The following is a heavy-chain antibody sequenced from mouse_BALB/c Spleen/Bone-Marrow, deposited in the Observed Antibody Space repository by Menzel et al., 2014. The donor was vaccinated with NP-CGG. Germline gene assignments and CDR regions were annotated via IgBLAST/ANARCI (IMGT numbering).Heavy chain of an antibody. CDR3: AKHASY. CDR2: IWAGGST. Sequence: VKLMESGPGLVAPSQSLSITCTVSGFSLTSYGVHWVRQPPGKGLEWLGVIWAGGSTNYNSALMSRLSISKDNSKSQVFLKKNHLQTEDTANVYCAKHASYWGQGTLVTVSA. CDR1: GFSLTSYG. V-gene: IGHV2-9*02. J-gene: IGHJ3*01.